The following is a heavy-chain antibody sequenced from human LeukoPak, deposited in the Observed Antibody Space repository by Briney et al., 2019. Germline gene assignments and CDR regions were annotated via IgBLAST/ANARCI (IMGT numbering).Heavy chain of an antibody. V-gene: IGHV4-4*07. Sequence: SETLSLTCTVSGGSFTTHYWNWFRQPAGKGLEWIGRIYSGGSTNYKSSLKSRVIMSIDTSKRQLSLKLSSVTAADAAIYYCARDIGLDYSSSSFASDIWGPGTLVIVSS. CDR3: ARDIGLDYSSSSFASDI. CDR2: IYSGGST. D-gene: IGHD6-6*01. CDR1: GGSFTTHY. J-gene: IGHJ3*02.